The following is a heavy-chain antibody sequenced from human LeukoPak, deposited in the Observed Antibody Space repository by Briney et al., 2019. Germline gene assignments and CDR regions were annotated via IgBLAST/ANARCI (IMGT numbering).Heavy chain of an antibody. D-gene: IGHD5/OR15-5a*01. J-gene: IGHJ6*02. CDR1: DFSFSNYD. V-gene: IGHV3-13*01. CDR3: AREWRGIVSHYHGMDL. Sequence: GGSLRLSCVASDFSFSNYDMYWVRQAAGRSLEWVSALGTNGDTYYLGSVKGRFTISRENGKNSLYLQMNSLGVDDTAVYYCAREWRGIVSHYHGMDLWGQGTTVTVSS. CDR2: LGTNGDT.